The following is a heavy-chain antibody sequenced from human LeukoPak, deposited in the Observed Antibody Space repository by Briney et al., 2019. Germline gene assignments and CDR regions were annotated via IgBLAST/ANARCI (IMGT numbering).Heavy chain of an antibody. Sequence: ASVKVSCKASGYTFTSYGISWVRQAPGQGLEWMGWISAYNGNTNYAQKLQGRVTMTTDTSTSTAYMELRSLRSDDTAVCYCARERYCSSTSCYTSVDTAMAPDYWGQGTLVTVSS. D-gene: IGHD2-2*02. CDR1: GYTFTSYG. J-gene: IGHJ4*02. CDR2: ISAYNGNT. V-gene: IGHV1-18*01. CDR3: ARERYCSSTSCYTSVDTAMAPDY.